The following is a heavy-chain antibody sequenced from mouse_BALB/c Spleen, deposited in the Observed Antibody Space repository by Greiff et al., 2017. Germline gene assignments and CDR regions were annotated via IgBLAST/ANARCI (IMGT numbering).Heavy chain of an antibody. Sequence: EVQLVESGAELVRPGASVKISCKAFGYTFTNHHIHWVKQRPGQGLDWIGYINPYNDYTSYNQKFKGKATLTVDKSSSTAYMGLSSLTSEDSAVYYCARGPVRSGAMDYWGKGTSVTVSS. CDR1: GYTFTNHH. J-gene: IGHJ4*01. CDR2: INPYNDYT. CDR3: ARGPVRSGAMDY. D-gene: IGHD1-1*01. V-gene: IGHV1S45*01.